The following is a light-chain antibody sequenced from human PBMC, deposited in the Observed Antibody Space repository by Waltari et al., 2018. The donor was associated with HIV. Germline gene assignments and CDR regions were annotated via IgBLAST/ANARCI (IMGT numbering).Light chain of an antibody. CDR3: QSADSSGTYVV. V-gene: IGLV3-25*03. Sequence: SYELTQPPSVSVSPGHTARTTCSGDALPQQFAYWYQQKPGQAHVLELYKDSARPSGIPERFSGSSSGTTFTLTISGVQAEDEADYFCQSADSSGTYVVVGGGTKLTVL. CDR1: ALPQQF. CDR2: KDS. J-gene: IGLJ2*01.